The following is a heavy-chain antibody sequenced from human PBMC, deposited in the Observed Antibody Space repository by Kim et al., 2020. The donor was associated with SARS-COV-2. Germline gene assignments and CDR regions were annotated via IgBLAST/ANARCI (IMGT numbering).Heavy chain of an antibody. J-gene: IGHJ4*02. CDR3: AREKLLEIDY. V-gene: IGHV3-33*01. CDR2: NK. Sequence: NKYYADAVKGRFTISRDNSKNTLYLQMNSLRAEDTAVYYCAREKLLEIDYWGQGTLVTVSS. D-gene: IGHD3-3*01.